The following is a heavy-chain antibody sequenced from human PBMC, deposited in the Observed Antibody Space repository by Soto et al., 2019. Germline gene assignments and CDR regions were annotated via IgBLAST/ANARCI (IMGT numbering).Heavy chain of an antibody. V-gene: IGHV3-30*18. D-gene: IGHD6-6*01. CDR1: GFTFSSYG. Sequence: QVQLVESGGGVVQPGRSLRLSCAASGFTFSSYGMHWVRQAPGKGLEWVAVISYDGSNKYYADSVKGRFTISRDNSKNTLYLQMNSLRAEDTAVYYCAKDLVVLSHYYGMDVWGQGTTVTVSS. CDR2: ISYDGSNK. J-gene: IGHJ6*02. CDR3: AKDLVVLSHYYGMDV.